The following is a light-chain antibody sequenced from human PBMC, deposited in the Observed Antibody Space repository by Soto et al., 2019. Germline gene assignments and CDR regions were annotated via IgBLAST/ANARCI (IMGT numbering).Light chain of an antibody. J-gene: IGLJ3*02. V-gene: IGLV2-23*01. CDR1: SSDVGSYNL. CDR3: CSNAGSRV. CDR2: EGS. Sequence: QSVLTQPASVSGSPGQSITISCTGTSSDVGSYNLVSWYQQHPGKAPKLMIYEGSKRPSGVSNRFSGSKSGNTASLTISGLQADDEADYYCCSNAGSRVFGGGTKLTVL.